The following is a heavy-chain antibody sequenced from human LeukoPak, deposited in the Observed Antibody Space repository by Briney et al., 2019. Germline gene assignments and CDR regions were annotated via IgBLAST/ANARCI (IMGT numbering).Heavy chain of an antibody. CDR3: AREHSSSWDQFDY. Sequence: ASVKVSCKASGYSFVGYGITWVRQAPGQGLERMGWFNPENGNTNYAQKVQGRVTMTADTSTSTSYMELRSLRSDDTAVYYCAREHSSSWDQFDYWGQGTVVTVSS. V-gene: IGHV1-18*01. CDR2: FNPENGNT. CDR1: GYSFVGYG. J-gene: IGHJ4*02. D-gene: IGHD6-13*01.